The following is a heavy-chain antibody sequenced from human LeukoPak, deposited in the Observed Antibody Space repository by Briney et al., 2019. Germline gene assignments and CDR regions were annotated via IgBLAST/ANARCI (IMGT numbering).Heavy chain of an antibody. D-gene: IGHD3-10*01. CDR1: GFTVSRNY. CDR3: ANLPRGDY. CDR2: IYSGGNT. V-gene: IGHV3-53*01. Sequence: GGSLRLSCAASGFTVSRNYMSWVRQAPGKGLEWVSVIYSGGNTYYADFVKGRFTISRDNSKNTLYLQINSLTAEDTAVYYCANLPRGDYWGLGTLVTVS. J-gene: IGHJ4*02.